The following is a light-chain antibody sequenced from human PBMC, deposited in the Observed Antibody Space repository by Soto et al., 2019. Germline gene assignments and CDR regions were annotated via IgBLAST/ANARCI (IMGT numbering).Light chain of an antibody. J-gene: IGKJ2*01. V-gene: IGKV3-11*01. Sequence: EIVLTQSPATLSLSPGERATLSCRASQSVSSYLAWYQQKPGQAPRLLIYDASNRATGIPARFSGSGSGTDFPLTISRREPEDFAVNYCQHRSNWPQTTFGQGNKLEIK. CDR1: QSVSSY. CDR2: DAS. CDR3: QHRSNWPQTT.